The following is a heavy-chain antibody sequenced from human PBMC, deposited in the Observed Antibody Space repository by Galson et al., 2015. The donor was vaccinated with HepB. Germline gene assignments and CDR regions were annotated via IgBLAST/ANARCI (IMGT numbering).Heavy chain of an antibody. CDR1: GGSISSSRYY. CDR3: ARYSSVWYLSPVEDY. Sequence: ETLSLTCSVSGGSISSSRYYWGWIRQPPGKGLEWIGSIYYSGSTYYNPSLKSRVTIFVDTSKTQFSLKLSSVTAADTAVYYCARYSSVWYLSPVEDYWGQGTLVTVSS. J-gene: IGHJ4*02. D-gene: IGHD6-19*01. CDR2: IYYSGST. V-gene: IGHV4-39*01.